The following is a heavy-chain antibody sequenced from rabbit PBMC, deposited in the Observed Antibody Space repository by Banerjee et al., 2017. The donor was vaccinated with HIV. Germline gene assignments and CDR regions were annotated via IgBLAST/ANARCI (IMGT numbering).Heavy chain of an antibody. CDR2: IYAGSSGST. J-gene: IGHJ4*01. V-gene: IGHV1S40*01. Sequence: QSLEESGGDRVRLGASLKLTGTASGFSFSTSNWICWVRQAPGKGLEWIACIYAGSSGSTYYASWAKGRFTISKTSSTTVTLQMTSLTAADTATYFCARADSGWGANYFNLWGQGTLVTVS. D-gene: IGHD4-1*01. CDR3: ARADSGWGANYFNL. CDR1: GFSFSTSNW.